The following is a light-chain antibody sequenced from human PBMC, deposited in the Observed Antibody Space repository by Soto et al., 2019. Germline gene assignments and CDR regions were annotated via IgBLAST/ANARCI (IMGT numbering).Light chain of an antibody. CDR3: QTWDTGISVV. Sequence: QAVVTQSPSASASLGASVKLTCTLSSGHSNYAIAWHQQQPEKGPRYLMKLNNDGSHSKGDGIPDRFSGSSSGAERYLTTSSLQSEDESDYYCQTWDTGISVVFGGGTKLTVL. J-gene: IGLJ2*01. CDR1: SGHSNYA. CDR2: LNNDGSH. V-gene: IGLV4-69*01.